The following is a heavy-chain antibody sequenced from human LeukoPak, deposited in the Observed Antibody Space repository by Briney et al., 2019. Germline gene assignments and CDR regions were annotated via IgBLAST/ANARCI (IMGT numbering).Heavy chain of an antibody. Sequence: PGGSLRLSCAASGFTFSSYWMSWVRQAPGKGLDWVATIKQDGGEKYYVDSVEGRFTISRDNAKNSLYLQMNSLRPGDTAVFYCASYSSSWGRIDYWGQGTLVTVSS. CDR2: IKQDGGEK. CDR1: GFTFSSYW. D-gene: IGHD6-13*01. J-gene: IGHJ4*02. V-gene: IGHV3-7*02. CDR3: ASYSSSWGRIDY.